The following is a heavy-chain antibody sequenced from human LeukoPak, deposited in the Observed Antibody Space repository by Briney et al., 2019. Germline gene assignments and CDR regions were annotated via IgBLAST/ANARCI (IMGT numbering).Heavy chain of an antibody. Sequence: GGSLRLSCAASGFTFSTYAIHWVRQAPGKGLEWVAVISYDGTNKNYADSVKGRFTISRDNSKNTLYLQLNSLRAEDTAVYYCARDLTAWATAMEFDPWGQGTLVTVSS. CDR2: ISYDGTNK. D-gene: IGHD5-12*01. CDR3: ARDLTAWATAMEFDP. CDR1: GFTFSTYA. V-gene: IGHV3-30*07. J-gene: IGHJ5*02.